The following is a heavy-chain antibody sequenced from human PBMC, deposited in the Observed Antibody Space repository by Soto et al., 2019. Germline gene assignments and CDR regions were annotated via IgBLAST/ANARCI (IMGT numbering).Heavy chain of an antibody. CDR3: ARGFIVVVPAASRGTYYYAMDV. CDR1: GGSFSGYY. D-gene: IGHD2-2*01. V-gene: IGHV4-34*01. Sequence: QVQLQQWGAGLLKPSETLSLTCAVYGGSFSGYYWSWIRQPPGKGLEWIGEINHSGSTNYNPSLKSRVTISVDTSKNQFSLKLSSVTAADTAVYYCARGFIVVVPAASRGTYYYAMDVWGQGTTVTVSS. J-gene: IGHJ6*02. CDR2: INHSGST.